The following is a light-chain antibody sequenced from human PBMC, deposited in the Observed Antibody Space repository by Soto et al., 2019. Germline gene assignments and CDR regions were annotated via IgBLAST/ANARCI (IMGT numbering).Light chain of an antibody. CDR3: FSYTSSATSV. CDR2: SVN. V-gene: IGLV2-11*01. CDR1: TSDIGAYDY. J-gene: IGLJ1*01. Sequence: QSALIQPPSVSGSPGQSVTISCTGTTSDIGAYDYVSCFQHHPGTVPKPLIYSVNSRPSGVPDRFSDSKSGNPASMTISGLQPGDGADYFCFSYTSSATSVLGTGTKLTVL.